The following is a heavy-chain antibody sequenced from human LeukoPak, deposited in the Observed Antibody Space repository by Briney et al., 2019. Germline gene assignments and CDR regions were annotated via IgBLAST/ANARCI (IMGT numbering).Heavy chain of an antibody. Sequence: GGSLRLSCAASGFTFSNYAMTWVRQAPGKGLELVSVISASGRNRGYADSVKGRFTISRDNAENTLSLLMNSLRAEDTAIYYCASTGDDYWGQGTLVTVSS. CDR1: GFTFSNYA. CDR2: ISASGRNR. CDR3: ASTGDDY. J-gene: IGHJ4*02. D-gene: IGHD7-27*01. V-gene: IGHV3-23*01.